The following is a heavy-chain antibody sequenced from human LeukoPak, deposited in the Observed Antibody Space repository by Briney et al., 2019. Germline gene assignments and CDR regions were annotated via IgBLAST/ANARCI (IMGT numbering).Heavy chain of an antibody. J-gene: IGHJ4*02. CDR3: ARDQAENPLDY. CDR2: IWYDGSNK. CDR1: GFTSSSYG. V-gene: IGHV3-33*01. Sequence: GGSLRLSCAASGFTSSSYGMHWVRQAPGKGLEWVSVIWYDGSNKFYADSVKGRFTISRDNSKNTLYLQMNSLRAEDTAVYYCARDQAENPLDYWGQGTLVTVSS. D-gene: IGHD2/OR15-2a*01.